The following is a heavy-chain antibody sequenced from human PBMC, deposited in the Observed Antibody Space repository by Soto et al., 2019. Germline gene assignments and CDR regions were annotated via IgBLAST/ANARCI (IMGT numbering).Heavy chain of an antibody. CDR2: IIPIFGTA. V-gene: IGHV1-69*13. CDR1: GGTFSSYA. CDR3: ARGGYYYDSSGSHSGIDY. J-gene: IGHJ4*02. D-gene: IGHD3-22*01. Sequence: ASVKVSCKASGGTFSSYAISWVRQAPGQGLEWMGGIIPIFGTANYAQKFQGRVTITADESTSTAYMELSSLRSEDTAVYYCARGGYYYDSSGSHSGIDYWGQGTLVTVSS.